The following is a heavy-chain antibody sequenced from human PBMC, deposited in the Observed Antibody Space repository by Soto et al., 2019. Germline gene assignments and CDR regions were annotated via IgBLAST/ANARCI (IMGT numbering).Heavy chain of an antibody. V-gene: IGHV1-46*03. Sequence: GASVKVSCKASGYTFTSYYMHWVRQAPGQGLEWMGIINPSGGSTSYAQKFQGRVTMTRDTSTSTVYMELSSLRSEDTAVYYCAREGGWVVVAVTGTLGTQNWFDPWGQGTLVTVAS. CDR1: GYTFTSYY. CDR2: INPSGGST. J-gene: IGHJ5*02. D-gene: IGHD2-15*01. CDR3: AREGGWVVVAVTGTLGTQNWFDP.